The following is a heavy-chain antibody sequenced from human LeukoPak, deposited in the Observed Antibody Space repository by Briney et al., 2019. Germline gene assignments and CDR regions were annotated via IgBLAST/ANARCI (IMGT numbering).Heavy chain of an antibody. Sequence: SGPTLVNPTQTLTLTCTFSGFSLSTPGVGVGWIRQPPGMALEWLSLLYWDDDKRYSPSLKSRLTITKDPSRNQVVLTMTNMDPVDTATYYCAHRRLAVTGPWAFDIWGQGTMVTVSS. D-gene: IGHD6-19*01. CDR2: LYWDDDK. CDR1: GFSLSTPGVG. J-gene: IGHJ3*02. CDR3: AHRRLAVTGPWAFDI. V-gene: IGHV2-5*02.